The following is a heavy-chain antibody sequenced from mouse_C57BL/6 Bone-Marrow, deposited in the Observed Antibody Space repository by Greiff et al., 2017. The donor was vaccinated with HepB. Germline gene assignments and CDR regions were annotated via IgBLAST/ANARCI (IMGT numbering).Heavy chain of an antibody. CDR2: IDPSDSYT. Sequence: VQLQQPGAELVMPGASVKLSCKASGYNFTSYWMHWVKQRPGQGLEWIGEIDPSDSYTNYNQKFKGKSTLTVDKSSSTAYMQLSSLTSEDSAVYYCARKYYGSSCAMDYWGQGTSVTVSS. CDR1: GYNFTSYW. V-gene: IGHV1-69*01. D-gene: IGHD1-1*01. J-gene: IGHJ4*01. CDR3: ARKYYGSSCAMDY.